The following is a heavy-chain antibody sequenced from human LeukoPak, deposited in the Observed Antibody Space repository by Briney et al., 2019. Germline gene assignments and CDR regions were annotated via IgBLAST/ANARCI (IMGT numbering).Heavy chain of an antibody. CDR2: IYYSGST. CDR1: GGSISSYY. V-gene: IGHV4-59*01. D-gene: IGHD1-14*01. J-gene: IGHJ3*02. Sequence: SETLSLTCTVSGGSISSYYWSWIRQPPGKGLEWIGYIYYSGSTNYNPSLKSRVTISVDTSKNQFSLKLSSVTAADTAVYYCARAQPAGGGAFDIWGQGTMVTVSS. CDR3: ARAQPAGGGAFDI.